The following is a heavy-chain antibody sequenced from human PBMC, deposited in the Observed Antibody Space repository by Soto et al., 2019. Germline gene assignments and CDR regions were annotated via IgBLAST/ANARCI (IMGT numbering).Heavy chain of an antibody. CDR1: GGSISSYY. CDR3: ARNYGGNVDY. D-gene: IGHD4-17*01. J-gene: IGHJ4*02. V-gene: IGHV4-59*08. CDR2: IYYSGSA. Sequence: QVQLQESGPGLVRPSETLSLTCTVSGGSISSYYWSWIRQPPGKGLEWIGYIYYSGSANYNPSLKTRVTISVDTSKNPSSLKLSSATAAATAVYYCARNYGGNVDYWGQGTLVTVSS.